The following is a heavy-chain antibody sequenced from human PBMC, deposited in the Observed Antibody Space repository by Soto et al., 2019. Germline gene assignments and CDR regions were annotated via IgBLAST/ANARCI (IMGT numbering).Heavy chain of an antibody. J-gene: IGHJ4*02. V-gene: IGHV3-9*01. Sequence: VQLVESGGGFVQPGRSLRLSCAASEFIFDDYAMHWVRQAPGKGLEWVSSISWNSGTTGYADSVKSRFTIYRDNAKNSLYLQMDSLRAEETALYYCAKELGGYSYGYELDYWGQGTLVTVSS. D-gene: IGHD5-18*01. CDR2: ISWNSGTT. CDR3: AKELGGYSYGYELDY. CDR1: EFIFDDYA.